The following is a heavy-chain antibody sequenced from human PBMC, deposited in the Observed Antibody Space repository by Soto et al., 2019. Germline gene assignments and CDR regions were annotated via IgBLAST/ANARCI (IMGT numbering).Heavy chain of an antibody. D-gene: IGHD3-10*01. V-gene: IGHV1-69*02. CDR2: IIRILGIA. CDR3: ALARITRAFDI. J-gene: IGHJ3*02. Sequence: QVQLVQSGAEVKKPGSSVKVSCKASGGTFSSYTISWVRQAPGQGLEWMGRIIRILGIANYAQKFQGRVTITADKSTSTAYMELSSLKSEDTAVYYCALARITRAFDILGQGTMVTVSS. CDR1: GGTFSSYT.